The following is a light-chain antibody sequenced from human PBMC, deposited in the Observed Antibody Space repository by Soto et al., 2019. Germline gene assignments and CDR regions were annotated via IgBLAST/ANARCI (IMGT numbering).Light chain of an antibody. CDR1: TSDVGAYNY. CDR3: SSKTSSSSPFV. CDR2: EVS. V-gene: IGLV2-14*01. J-gene: IGLJ1*01. Sequence: QSALTQPASVSESPGQSITIPCTGSTSDVGAYNYVSWYKHHPGQAPQLMIYEVSNRPSGVSNRFSGSKSGNTASLTISGLQADDEGDYYCSSKTSSSSPFVFGTGTKVTVL.